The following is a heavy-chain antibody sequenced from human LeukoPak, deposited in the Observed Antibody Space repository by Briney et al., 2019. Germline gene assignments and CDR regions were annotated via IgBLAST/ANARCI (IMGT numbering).Heavy chain of an antibody. CDR2: INSDGSST. CDR3: ARASEGRAIDAFDI. Sequence: QAGGSLRLSCAASGFTFSSYWMHWVRQAPGKGLVWVSRINSDGSSTSYADSVKGRFTISRDNAKNTLYLQMNSLRAEDPAVYYCARASEGRAIDAFDIWGQGTMDTVSS. D-gene: IGHD3-10*01. J-gene: IGHJ3*02. CDR1: GFTFSSYW. V-gene: IGHV3-74*01.